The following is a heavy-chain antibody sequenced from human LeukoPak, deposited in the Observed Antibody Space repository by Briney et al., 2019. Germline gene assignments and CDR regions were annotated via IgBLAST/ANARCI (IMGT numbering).Heavy chain of an antibody. CDR2: IWNDGSNI. D-gene: IGHD1-26*01. V-gene: IGHV3-33*01. CDR1: GFIFNSYS. Sequence: PGRSLRLSCAASGFIFNSYSMHGVRQAPGKGLEWVAVIWNDGSNIYYADSVKGRFTISRDNSKNTLYLQMNTLRAEDTAVYYCARDRIDSGSYFLDYWGQGTLVTVSS. CDR3: ARDRIDSGSYFLDY. J-gene: IGHJ4*02.